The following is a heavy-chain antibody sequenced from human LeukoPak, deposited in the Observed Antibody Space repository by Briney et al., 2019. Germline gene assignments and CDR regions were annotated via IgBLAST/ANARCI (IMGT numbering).Heavy chain of an antibody. Sequence: PGGSLRLSCAASGFTFSSYEMNWVRQAPGKGLEWVSYITRSGTTTYYADSVKGRFTISRDNAKNSLYLQMNSLRAEDTAIYYCARDCGGDCYPAGEWFFDLWGRGTLVSVSS. V-gene: IGHV3-48*03. CDR1: GFTFSSYE. J-gene: IGHJ2*01. D-gene: IGHD2-21*02. CDR3: ARDCGGDCYPAGEWFFDL. CDR2: ITRSGTTT.